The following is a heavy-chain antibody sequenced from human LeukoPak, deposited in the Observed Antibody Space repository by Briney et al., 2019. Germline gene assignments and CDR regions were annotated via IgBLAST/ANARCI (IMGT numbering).Heavy chain of an antibody. J-gene: IGHJ4*02. CDR1: GLTFSNAW. D-gene: IGHD1-26*01. CDR2: VKSRADGGTA. CDR3: TTAPQLLGAQTP. V-gene: IGHV3-15*01. Sequence: GGSLRLSCAASGLTFSNAWMSWVRQAPGKGLEWVGRVKSRADGGTADYGAPVKGRFTISRDDSKNMLYLQMNSLKTEDTAVYYCTTAPQLLGAQTPWGQGTLVTVSS.